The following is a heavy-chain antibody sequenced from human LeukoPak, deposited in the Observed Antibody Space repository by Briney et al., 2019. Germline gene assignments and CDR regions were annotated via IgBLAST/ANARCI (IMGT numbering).Heavy chain of an antibody. V-gene: IGHV3-43*01. Sequence: GGSLKISCAASGLSFGDNSMHWVPQAPGKGLEWVSIISWDESTAYYADSVKGRFTVSRDNSKNSLYLQMNSLRTEDTALYYCARGPNRWWVVSRNWGMDVWGQGTTVTVSS. CDR2: ISWDESTA. CDR3: ARGPNRWWVVSRNWGMDV. D-gene: IGHD2-15*01. CDR1: GLSFGDNS. J-gene: IGHJ6*02.